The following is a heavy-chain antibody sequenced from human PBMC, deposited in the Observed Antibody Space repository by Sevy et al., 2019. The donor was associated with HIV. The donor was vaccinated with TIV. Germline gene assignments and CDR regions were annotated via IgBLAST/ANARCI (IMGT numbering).Heavy chain of an antibody. D-gene: IGHD2-15*01. CDR1: GFTFNSYG. Sequence: GGSLRLSCAASGFTFNSYGIHWVRQAPGKGLEWVALISYDGVNQYHADSVKGRFTISRDNSNNMLYLQMNSLRADDTAVYYCARDGRCGGGSCFSSGWFDPWGQGTLVTVSS. V-gene: IGHV3-30-3*01. CDR2: ISYDGVNQ. J-gene: IGHJ5*02. CDR3: ARDGRCGGGSCFSSGWFDP.